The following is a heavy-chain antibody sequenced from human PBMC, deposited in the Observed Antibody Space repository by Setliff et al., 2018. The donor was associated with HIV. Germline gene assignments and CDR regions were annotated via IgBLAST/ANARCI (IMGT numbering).Heavy chain of an antibody. V-gene: IGHV3-74*01. CDR2: IHSDGSLT. J-gene: IGHJ4*02. CDR1: GVTSSSYW. CDR3: ARENNFDY. Sequence: PGESLRLSCAVSGVTSSSYWVDWVRQAPGKGLVWVSRIHSDGSLTNYAASVKGRFTISRDTSRNTLYLQMNSLRVEDSALYYCARENNFDYWGQGTLVTVS.